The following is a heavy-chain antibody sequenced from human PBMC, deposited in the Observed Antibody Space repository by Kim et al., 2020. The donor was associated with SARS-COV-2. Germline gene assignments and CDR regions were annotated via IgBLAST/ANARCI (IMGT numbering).Heavy chain of an antibody. CDR1: GYTFIGYY. J-gene: IGHJ4*02. CDR2: INSKSGGA. CDR3: ARTAAAMTAPDF. D-gene: IGHD2-2*01. Sequence: ASVKVSCKASGYTFIGYYMHWVRQAPGQGLEWMGWINSKSGGATYAQKFQGRITMTRDTSISAVYMELSSLKSDDTAVYYCARTAAAMTAPDFWGQGTLVTVPS. V-gene: IGHV1-2*02.